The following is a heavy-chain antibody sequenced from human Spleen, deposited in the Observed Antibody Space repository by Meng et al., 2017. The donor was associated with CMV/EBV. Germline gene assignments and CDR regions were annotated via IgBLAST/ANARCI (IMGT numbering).Heavy chain of an antibody. CDR2: ISSSSSYI. Sequence: GGSLRLSCAASGFTFSSYSMNWVRQAPGKGLEWVSSISSSSSYIYYADSVKGRFTISRDNAKNSLYLQMNSLRAEDTAVYYCARWDDYGDYAGLDYWGQGTLVTVSS. CDR1: GFTFSSYS. V-gene: IGHV3-21*01. CDR3: ARWDDYGDYAGLDY. J-gene: IGHJ4*02. D-gene: IGHD4-17*01.